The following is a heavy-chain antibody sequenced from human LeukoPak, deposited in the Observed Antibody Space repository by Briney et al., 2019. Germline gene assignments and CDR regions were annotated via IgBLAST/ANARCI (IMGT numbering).Heavy chain of an antibody. CDR1: GFTFSSSG. J-gene: IGHJ4*02. Sequence: GRSLRLSCAASGFTFSSSGTHWVRQAPGKGLEWVALIWYDGSNEYYADSVKGRFTISRDNSKNTLYLQMNSLRVDDTAVYFCARDSLDDDYYDSRPLDHWGQGTLVSVSS. D-gene: IGHD3-22*01. V-gene: IGHV3-33*01. CDR2: IWYDGSNE. CDR3: ARDSLDDDYYDSRPLDH.